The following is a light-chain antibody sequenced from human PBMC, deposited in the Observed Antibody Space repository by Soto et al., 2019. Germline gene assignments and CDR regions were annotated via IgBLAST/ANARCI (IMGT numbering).Light chain of an antibody. V-gene: IGKV1-33*01. CDR1: QNIKNY. J-gene: IGKJ5*01. Sequence: DIHMTQSPSSLSASVGYIFPITCQASQNIKNYLNWYKQKPGRAPKLLIYDASNLEAGVPSRLRGSGSGTDFTFTISSMKPEDIATYYCQQYENLPTFGHGTRLEIK. CDR3: QQYENLPT. CDR2: DAS.